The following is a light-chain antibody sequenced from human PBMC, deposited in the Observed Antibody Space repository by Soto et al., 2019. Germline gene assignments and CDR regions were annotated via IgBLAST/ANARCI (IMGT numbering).Light chain of an antibody. J-gene: IGKJ5*01. CDR1: QDINTY. CDR2: AAS. V-gene: IGKV1-9*01. CDR3: QLHKSYPVT. Sequence: DIQLTQSPSFLSASVGDRVTITCRASQDINTYLAWYQQKPGKAPKLLIFAASTLNNGVPSRFSGSGSATEFTGTITSLQTGDFATYYCQLHKSYPVTFGQGTRLEIK.